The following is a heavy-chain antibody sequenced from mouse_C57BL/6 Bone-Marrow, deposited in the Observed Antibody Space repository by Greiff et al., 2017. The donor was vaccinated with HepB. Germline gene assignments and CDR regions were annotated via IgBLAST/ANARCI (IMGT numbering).Heavy chain of an antibody. CDR1: GYTFTSYW. Sequence: QVQLKQPGAELVKPGASVKLSCKASGYTFTSYWMHWVKQRPGQGLEWIGMIHPNSGSTNYNEKFKSKATLTVDKSSSTAYMQLSSLTSEDSAVYYCARKETARDYFDYWGQGTTLTVSS. CDR2: IHPNSGST. J-gene: IGHJ2*01. D-gene: IGHD3-3*01. V-gene: IGHV1-64*01. CDR3: ARKETARDYFDY.